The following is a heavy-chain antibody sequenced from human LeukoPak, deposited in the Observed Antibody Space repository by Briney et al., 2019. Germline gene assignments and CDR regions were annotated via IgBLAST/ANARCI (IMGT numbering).Heavy chain of an antibody. CDR2: ISGSGVST. V-gene: IGHV3-23*01. J-gene: IGHJ4*02. D-gene: IGHD4/OR15-4a*01. CDR1: GFTFSSYE. CDR3: ARRAGAYSHPYDY. Sequence: GGSLRLSCAASGFTFSSYEMNWVRQAPGKGLEWVSSISGSGVSTYYADSVKGRFTVSRDNSKNTLYLQMNSLRAEDTGVYYCARRAGAYSHPYDYWGQETLVTVSS.